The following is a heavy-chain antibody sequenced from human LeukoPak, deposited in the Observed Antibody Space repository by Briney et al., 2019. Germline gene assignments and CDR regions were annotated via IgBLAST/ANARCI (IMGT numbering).Heavy chain of an antibody. CDR3: TLGGDPYYYDTSGYDS. D-gene: IGHD3-22*01. Sequence: GGSLRLSCTASGFTFGDYAMSWFRQAPGTGLEWVGFIRSKGYGGTTQYAASVKGRFTISRDDSKSIAYLQMNSLKTEDTAVYYCTLGGDPYYYDTSGYDSWGQGTLVTVSS. V-gene: IGHV3-49*03. J-gene: IGHJ4*02. CDR1: GFTFGDYA. CDR2: IRSKGYGGTT.